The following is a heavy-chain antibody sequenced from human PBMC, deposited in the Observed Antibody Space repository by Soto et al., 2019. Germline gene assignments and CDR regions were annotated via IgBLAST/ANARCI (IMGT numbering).Heavy chain of an antibody. Sequence: SETLSLTCAVYGGSFSGYYWSWIRQPPGKGLEWIGEINHSGSTNYNPSLKSRVTISVDTSKNQFSLKLSSVTAADTAVYYCARGPGNLFYYYYYYMDVWGKGTTVTVSS. CDR1: GGSFSGYY. CDR2: INHSGST. J-gene: IGHJ6*03. V-gene: IGHV4-34*01. CDR3: ARGPGNLFYYYYYYMDV.